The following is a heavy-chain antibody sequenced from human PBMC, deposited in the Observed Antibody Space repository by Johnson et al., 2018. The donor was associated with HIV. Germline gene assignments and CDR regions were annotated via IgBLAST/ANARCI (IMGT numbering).Heavy chain of an antibody. Sequence: VQLVESGGGFVKPGGSLRLSCAASGFTFSNVWMTWVRQAPGKGLEWVGRIKRKIEGETTDYAAPGKGRFTISRDDSKNTLYLQMNSLTTEDTAVYYCTTAIVIDAFDIWGQGTLVTVSS. J-gene: IGHJ3*02. V-gene: IGHV3-15*01. CDR1: GFTFSNVW. D-gene: IGHD3-16*02. CDR3: TTAIVIDAFDI. CDR2: IKRKIEGETT.